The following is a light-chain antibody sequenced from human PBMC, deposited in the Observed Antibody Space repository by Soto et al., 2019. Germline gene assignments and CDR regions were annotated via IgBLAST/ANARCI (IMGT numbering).Light chain of an antibody. V-gene: IGLV2-18*02. CDR1: SSDVGSNNR. Sequence: QSVLTQPPSVSGSPGQSVAISCSGSSSDVGSNNRVSWYQQSPGTAPKLLIYDVTNRPSGVPDRFSGSKSGNTASLTISGLQAEDEADYYCSSFTTSNTYGFGTGTKVTVL. CDR2: DVT. CDR3: SSFTTSNTYG. J-gene: IGLJ1*01.